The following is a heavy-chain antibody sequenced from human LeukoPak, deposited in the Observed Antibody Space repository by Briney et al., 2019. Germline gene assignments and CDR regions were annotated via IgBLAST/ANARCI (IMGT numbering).Heavy chain of an antibody. D-gene: IGHD2-15*01. Sequence: GGSLRLSCVASGFTFNTYGMHWVRQAPGKGLEWVAVMSFPGNHEEYAASVKGRFTISRDNSKNTLYLQMNSLTPEDTAVYYCARDNTYCSGSRCYDRFDYWGQGTLVAVSS. CDR3: ARDNTYCSGSRCYDRFDY. V-gene: IGHV3-30*03. CDR1: GFTFNTYG. J-gene: IGHJ4*02. CDR2: MSFPGNHE.